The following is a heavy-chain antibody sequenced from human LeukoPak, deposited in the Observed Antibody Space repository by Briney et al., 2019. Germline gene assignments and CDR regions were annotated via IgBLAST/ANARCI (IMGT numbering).Heavy chain of an antibody. CDR1: GFTFSSYA. CDR2: ISGSGGST. CDR3: AKDAGDIVVVPAAYYPYYYYYMDV. J-gene: IGHJ6*03. Sequence: GGSLRLSCAASGFTFSSYAMSWVRQAPGKGLEWVSAISGSGGSTYYADSVKGRFTISRDNSKNTLYLQMNSLRAEDTAVYYCAKDAGDIVVVPAAYYPYYYYYMDVWGKGTTVTVSS. V-gene: IGHV3-23*01. D-gene: IGHD2-2*01.